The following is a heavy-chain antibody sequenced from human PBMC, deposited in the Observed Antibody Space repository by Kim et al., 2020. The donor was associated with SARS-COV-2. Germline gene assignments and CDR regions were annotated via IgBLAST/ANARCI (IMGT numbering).Heavy chain of an antibody. CDR1: GYTFTSYG. Sequence: ASVKVSCKASGYTFTSYGISWVRQAPGQGLEWMGWISAYNGNTNYAQKLQGRVTMTTDTSTSTAYMELRSLRSDDTAVYYCARLGVQYCSGGSCPPGYWGQGTLITVSS. J-gene: IGHJ4*02. CDR3: ARLGVQYCSGGSCPPGY. CDR2: ISAYNGNT. D-gene: IGHD2-15*01. V-gene: IGHV1-18*01.